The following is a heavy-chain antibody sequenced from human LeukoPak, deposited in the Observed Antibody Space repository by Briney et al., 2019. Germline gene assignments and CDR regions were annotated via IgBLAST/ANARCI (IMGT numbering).Heavy chain of an antibody. Sequence: SETLSLTCTVSGGSISSGGYYWSWIRQHPGKGLEWIGYIYYSGSTYYNPSLKSRVTISVDTSKNQFSLKLSSVTAADTAVYYCARDGSGDYYFDYWGQGTLVTVSS. J-gene: IGHJ4*02. D-gene: IGHD4-17*01. V-gene: IGHV4-31*03. CDR2: IYYSGST. CDR3: ARDGSGDYYFDY. CDR1: GGSISSGGYY.